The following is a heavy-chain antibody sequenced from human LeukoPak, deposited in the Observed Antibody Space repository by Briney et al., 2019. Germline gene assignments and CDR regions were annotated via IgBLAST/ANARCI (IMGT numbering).Heavy chain of an antibody. V-gene: IGHV3-23*01. D-gene: IGHD2-21*02. CDR1: GFTFSSYA. Sequence: GGSLRLSCAASGFTFSSYAMSWVRQAPGKGLEWVSAISGSGGSTYYADSVKGRFTISRDNSKNTLYLQMNSLRAEDTAVYYCAKEVVVTATSYYYYGMDVWGQGTTVTVSS. J-gene: IGHJ6*02. CDR2: ISGSGGST. CDR3: AKEVVVTATSYYYYGMDV.